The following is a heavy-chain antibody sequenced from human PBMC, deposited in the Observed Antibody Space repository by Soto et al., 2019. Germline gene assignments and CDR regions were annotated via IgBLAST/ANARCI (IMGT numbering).Heavy chain of an antibody. CDR2: ISYSGST. CDR3: ARHYCSGGTCYPTYHFDS. CDR1: GGSISNNY. D-gene: IGHD2-15*01. J-gene: IGHJ4*02. V-gene: IGHV4-59*08. Sequence: SETLSLTCTFSGGSISNNYWSWIRQPPGKGLEWIGSISYSGSTRYNPSLKSRISISIDTSKNRFSLSLTSVTAADTAMYYCARHYCSGGTCYPTYHFDSWGQGTLVTVSS.